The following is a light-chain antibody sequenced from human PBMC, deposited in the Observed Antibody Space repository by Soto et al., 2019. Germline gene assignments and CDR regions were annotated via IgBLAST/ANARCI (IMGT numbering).Light chain of an antibody. CDR2: ENN. CDR1: SGSIANNY. Sequence: NFMLTQPHSVSESPGKTLSISCTRSSGSIANNYVQWYQQRPGSAPTTVIYENNQRLSGVPDRFSGSKSGTSASLAISGLQSDDEADYYCAAWDDSLNGRVFGTGTKLTVL. V-gene: IGLV6-57*04. CDR3: AAWDDSLNGRV. J-gene: IGLJ1*01.